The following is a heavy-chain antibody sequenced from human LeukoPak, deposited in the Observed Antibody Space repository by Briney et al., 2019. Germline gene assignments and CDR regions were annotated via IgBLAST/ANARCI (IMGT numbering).Heavy chain of an antibody. CDR3: ARVLQGEWFFDY. CDR1: GFTFSTYW. V-gene: IGHV3-74*01. D-gene: IGHD3-3*01. Sequence: GGSLRLSCAASGFTFSTYWMHWVRQTPGKGLVWVSRINTDGSTTNYADSVKGRFTIFRDNAKNTLYLQMNSLRAEDTAVYYCARVLQGEWFFDYWGQGTLVTVSS. J-gene: IGHJ4*02. CDR2: INTDGSTT.